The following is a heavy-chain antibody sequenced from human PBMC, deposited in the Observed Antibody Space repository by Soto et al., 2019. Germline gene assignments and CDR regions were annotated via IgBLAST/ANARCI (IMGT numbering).Heavy chain of an antibody. J-gene: IGHJ3*02. CDR1: GYTFTGYY. V-gene: IGHV1-2*04. CDR2: INPNSGGT. D-gene: IGHD6-19*01. CDR3: ASSSGWEDAFDI. Sequence: ASVKVSCKASGYTFTGYYMHWVRQAPGQGLEWMGWINPNSGGTNYAQKFQGWVTMTRDTSISTVYMELSSLRSEDTAVYYCASSSGWEDAFDIWGQGTMVTVSS.